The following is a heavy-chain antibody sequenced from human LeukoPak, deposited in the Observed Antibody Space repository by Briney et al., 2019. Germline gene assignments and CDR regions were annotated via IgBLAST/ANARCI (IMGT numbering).Heavy chain of an antibody. D-gene: IGHD3-22*01. CDR3: ATGPPYDSSGYPYFQH. Sequence: GASVKVSCKASGGTFSSYAISWVRQAPGQGLEWMGGIIPIFGTANYAQKFQGRVTMTEDTSTDTAYMELSSLRSEDTAVYYCATGPPYDSSGYPYFQHWGQGTLVTVSS. V-gene: IGHV1-69*06. J-gene: IGHJ1*01. CDR1: GGTFSSYA. CDR2: IIPIFGTA.